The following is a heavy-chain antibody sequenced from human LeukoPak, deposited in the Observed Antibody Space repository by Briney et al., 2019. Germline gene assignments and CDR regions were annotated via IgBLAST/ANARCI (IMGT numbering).Heavy chain of an antibody. CDR2: IIPIFGTA. Sequence: GASVNVSCKASGGTFSSYAISWVRQAPGQGLDWMGGIIPIFGTANYAQKFQGRVTITADKSTSTAYMELSSLRSEDTAVYYCARSPGYSGYDHNWFDPWGQGTLVTVSS. CDR3: ARSPGYSGYDHNWFDP. V-gene: IGHV1-69*06. CDR1: GGTFSSYA. J-gene: IGHJ5*02. D-gene: IGHD5-12*01.